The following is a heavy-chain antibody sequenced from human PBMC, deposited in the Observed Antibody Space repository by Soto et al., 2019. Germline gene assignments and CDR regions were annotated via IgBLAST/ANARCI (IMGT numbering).Heavy chain of an antibody. CDR2: VSSSSSYI. V-gene: IGHV3-21*01. J-gene: IGHJ4*02. CDR3: ARGHPHLCLYCSPYCGGDCYGFDY. CDR1: GFTFSSYS. D-gene: IGHD2-21*02. Sequence: PGGSLRLSCAASGFTFSSYSMNWVRQAPGKGLEWVSSVSSSSSYIYYADSVKGRFTISRDNAKNSLYLQMNSLRAEDTAVYYCARGHPHLCLYCSPYCGGDCYGFDYWGQGTLVTVSS.